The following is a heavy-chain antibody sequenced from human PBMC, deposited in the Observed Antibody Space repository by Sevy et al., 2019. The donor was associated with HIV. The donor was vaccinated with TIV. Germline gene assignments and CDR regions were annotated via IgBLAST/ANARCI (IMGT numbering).Heavy chain of an antibody. J-gene: IGHJ4*02. D-gene: IGHD5-18*01. CDR2: ISTSSGFT. CDR3: ARVRYNYGQKYFDY. Sequence: GGSLRLSCTASGFSFSDYYMSWIRQAPGKGLEWISYISTSSGFTDYEDSVKGRFTISRDNAKNSLYLQMNSLSAEDTAVYFCARVRYNYGQKYFDYWGQGTLVTVSS. CDR1: GFSFSDYY. V-gene: IGHV3-11*06.